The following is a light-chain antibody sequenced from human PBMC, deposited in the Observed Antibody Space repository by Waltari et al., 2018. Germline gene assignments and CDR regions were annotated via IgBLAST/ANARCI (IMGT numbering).Light chain of an antibody. CDR2: DAS. J-gene: IGKJ1*01. V-gene: IGKV1-5*01. CDR1: AAINKW. CDR3: QQYNRFSP. Sequence: RMTQSPSSLSASTGDRVTITCRARAAINKWLAWYQQKPGKAPKVLIYDASTLQSGVPSRFSGSGSGTEFTLTIDSLQPDDFATYYCQQYNRFSPFGQGTNVEVK.